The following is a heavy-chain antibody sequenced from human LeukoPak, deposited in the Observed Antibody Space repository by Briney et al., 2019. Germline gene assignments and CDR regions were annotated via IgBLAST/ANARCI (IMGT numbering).Heavy chain of an antibody. V-gene: IGHV4-39*01. J-gene: IGHJ1*01. D-gene: IGHD1-14*01. Sequence: SETLSLTCTVSGGSISSSSYYWGWIRQPPGQGLEWIGSMYYSGTTYYNPSLKSRVTISVDTSKNQFSLKLSSVTAADTAVYYCAAESSSHRRYEDQHWGQGTLVTVSP. CDR1: GGSISSSSYY. CDR3: AAESSSHRRYEDQH. CDR2: MYYSGTT.